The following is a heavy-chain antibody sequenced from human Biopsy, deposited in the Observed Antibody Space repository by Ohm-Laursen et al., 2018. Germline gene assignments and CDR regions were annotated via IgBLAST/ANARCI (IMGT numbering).Heavy chain of an antibody. V-gene: IGHV1-24*01. CDR1: GYAVTEFS. D-gene: IGHD1-1*01. J-gene: IGHJ4*02. Sequence: ASVKVSCKFSGYAVTEFSMHWVRQAPGTGLEWMGGFAPENGKTIYAQKFQGRVTMTEDTSTDTAYMELSSLRSEDTAVYYCAADINVWNVNYWGQGTQVTVSS. CDR2: FAPENGKT. CDR3: AADINVWNVNY.